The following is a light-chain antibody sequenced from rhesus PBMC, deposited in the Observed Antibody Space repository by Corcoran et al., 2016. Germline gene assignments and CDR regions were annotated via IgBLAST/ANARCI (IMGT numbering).Light chain of an antibody. CDR2: EVS. CDR1: SSDIGEYNS. Sequence: QTALTRPRAVSGSPGQSVTISCTGTSSDIGEYNSVSWYQQHPGTAPKFMIYEVSKRPSGVSDRFSGSKSGNTASLTISGLEAEDESAYYRCSLSGRYSSIFGTGTRLTV. V-gene: IGLV2-32*01. CDR3: CSLSGRYSSI. J-gene: IGLJ1*01.